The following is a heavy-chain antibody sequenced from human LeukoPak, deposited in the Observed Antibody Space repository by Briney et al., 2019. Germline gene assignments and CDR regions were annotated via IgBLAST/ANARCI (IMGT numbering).Heavy chain of an antibody. D-gene: IGHD3-22*01. CDR3: ARYYYDSSGYSDY. CDR2: INWNGGST. CDR1: GFTFGDYG. V-gene: IGHV3-20*04. J-gene: IGHJ4*02. Sequence: GGSLRLSCAASGFTFGDYGMSWVRQAPGKGVEWVSGINWNGGSTGYADSVKGRFTISRDNAKNSLYLQMNSLRAEDTALYYCARYYYDSSGYSDYWGQGTLVTVSS.